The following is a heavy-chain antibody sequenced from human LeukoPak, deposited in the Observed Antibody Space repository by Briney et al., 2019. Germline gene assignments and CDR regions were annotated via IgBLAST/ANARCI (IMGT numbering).Heavy chain of an antibody. J-gene: IGHJ4*02. CDR2: IYPGDSDT. Sequence: RGESLKISCKGSGYSFTSYWIGWVRQLPGKGLELMGIIYPGDSDTRYSPFFQGQVTISVDKSISTAYLQWSSLKASDTAMYYCARLVGIAAANADYWGQGTLVTVSS. V-gene: IGHV5-51*01. CDR3: ARLVGIAAANADY. D-gene: IGHD6-13*01. CDR1: GYSFTSYW.